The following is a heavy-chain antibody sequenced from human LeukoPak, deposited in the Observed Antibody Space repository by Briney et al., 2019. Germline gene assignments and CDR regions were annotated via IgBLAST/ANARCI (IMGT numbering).Heavy chain of an antibody. CDR2: INPNSGGT. D-gene: IGHD2-2*01. V-gene: IGHV1-2*02. CDR1: GYTFTGYY. J-gene: IGHJ4*02. Sequence: ASVKVSCKASGYTFTGYYMHRVRQAPGQGLEGMGWINPNSGGTNYAQKFQGRVTMTRDTSISTAYMELSRLRADDTAVYYCARGPDIVVVPAAQTAFDYWGQGTLVTVSS. CDR3: ARGPDIVVVPAAQTAFDY.